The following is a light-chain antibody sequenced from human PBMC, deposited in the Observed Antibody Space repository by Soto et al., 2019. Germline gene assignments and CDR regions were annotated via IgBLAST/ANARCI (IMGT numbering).Light chain of an antibody. CDR1: QSVLYSSNNKNY. V-gene: IGKV4-1*01. Sequence: DIVMTQSPDSLAVSLGERATINCKSSQSVLYSSNNKNYLAWSQQKPGQPPKLLIYWASTRESGVPDRFSGSGSGKDFSLTISSLQAEDVAVYYCQQYYSTPPTFGQGTKLEIK. J-gene: IGKJ2*01. CDR3: QQYYSTPPT. CDR2: WAS.